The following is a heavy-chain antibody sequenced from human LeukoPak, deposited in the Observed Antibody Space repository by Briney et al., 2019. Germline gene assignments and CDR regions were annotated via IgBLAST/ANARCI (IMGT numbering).Heavy chain of an antibody. CDR2: IYYSGST. Sequence: PSETLSLTCTVSGGSISSSSYYWGWIRQPPGKGLEWIGSIYYSGSTYYNPSLKSRVTISVDTSKNQFSLKLSSVTAADTAVYYCARDTVNSDIRYFDWYPARGSGWFDPWGQGTLVTVSS. V-gene: IGHV4-39*07. D-gene: IGHD3-9*01. CDR1: GGSISSSSYY. CDR3: ARDTVNSDIRYFDWYPARGSGWFDP. J-gene: IGHJ5*02.